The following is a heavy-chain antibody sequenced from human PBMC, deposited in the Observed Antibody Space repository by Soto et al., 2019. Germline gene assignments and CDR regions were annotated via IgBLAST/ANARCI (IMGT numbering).Heavy chain of an antibody. CDR3: ARKAMGVEYYSGMDV. J-gene: IGHJ6*02. V-gene: IGHV1-69*12. D-gene: IGHD3-3*01. CDR1: GGTFSSYA. Sequence: QVQLVQSGAEVKKPGSSVKVSCKASGGTFSSYAINWVRQAPGQGLEWMGGIIPIFGTANFAQKFQVRVTIAADESASPAYMELSSLRAEDTAVYYCARKAMGVEYYSGMDVWGQGTTVTVSS. CDR2: IIPIFGTA.